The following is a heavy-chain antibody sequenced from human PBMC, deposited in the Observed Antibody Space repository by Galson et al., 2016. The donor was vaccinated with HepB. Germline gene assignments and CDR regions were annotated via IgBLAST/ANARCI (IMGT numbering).Heavy chain of an antibody. Sequence: SLRLSCAASGFTFSDFSMNWVRQAPGKGLEWVSYFGRPGGIYYADSVKGRFTISRDNSKNTLYLQMNSLRAEDTAVYYCAKGYYASGPFGPLEYWGQGTLVTVST. CDR1: GFTFSDFS. D-gene: IGHD3-10*01. J-gene: IGHJ4*02. CDR3: AKGYYASGPFGPLEY. CDR2: FGRPGGI. V-gene: IGHV3-48*01.